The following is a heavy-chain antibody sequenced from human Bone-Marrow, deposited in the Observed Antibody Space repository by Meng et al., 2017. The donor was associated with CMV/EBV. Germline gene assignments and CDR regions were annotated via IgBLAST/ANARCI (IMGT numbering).Heavy chain of an antibody. CDR3: ARERGIPGLDAFDI. J-gene: IGHJ3*02. CDR1: GLTVSSNY. Sequence: ASGLTVSSNYMRWVRQAPGKGLEWVSVIYSGSSTYYADSVKDRFTISRDNSKNTLYLQMNSLGAEDTAVYYCARERGIPGLDAFDIWGQGTMVTVSS. D-gene: IGHD1-14*01. CDR2: IYSGSST. V-gene: IGHV3-53*05.